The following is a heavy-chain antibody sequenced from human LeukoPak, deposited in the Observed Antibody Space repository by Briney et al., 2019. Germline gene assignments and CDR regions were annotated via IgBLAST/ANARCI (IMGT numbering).Heavy chain of an antibody. V-gene: IGHV3-23*01. Sequence: PGGSLRLSCAASGFTFSSYAMSWVRQAPGKGLEWVSAISGVGGSTYYADSVKGRFTISRDNSKNTLYLQMNSLRAEDTAVYCCAKDLGGKPYYYYGMDVWGQGTTVTVSS. CDR1: GFTFSSYA. CDR2: ISGVGGST. CDR3: AKDLGGKPYYYYGMDV. J-gene: IGHJ6*02.